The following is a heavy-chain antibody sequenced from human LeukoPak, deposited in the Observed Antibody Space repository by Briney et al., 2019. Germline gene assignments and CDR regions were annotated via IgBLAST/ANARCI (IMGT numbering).Heavy chain of an antibody. V-gene: IGHV3-23*01. Sequence: GGSLRLSCAASGFTFSSYALSWVRQAPGKGLEWVSGISGSGGSTYYADSVKGRFTISRDNAKNSLYLQMNSLRAEDTAVYYCARDPDTIVGANFDYWGQGTLVTVSS. J-gene: IGHJ4*02. D-gene: IGHD1-26*01. CDR2: ISGSGGST. CDR1: GFTFSSYA. CDR3: ARDPDTIVGANFDY.